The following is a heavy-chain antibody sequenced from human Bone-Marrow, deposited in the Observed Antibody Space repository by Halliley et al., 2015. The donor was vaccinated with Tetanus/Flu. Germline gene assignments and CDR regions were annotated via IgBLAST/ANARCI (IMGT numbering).Heavy chain of an antibody. D-gene: IGHD2-8*02. V-gene: IGHV3-74*01. J-gene: IGHJ4*02. CDR3: ARDLSTGG. Sequence: KGLVWVSRVDGDGTSTSYADSVKGRFTISRDNAKNTLYLQMNSLRAEDTAVYYCARDLSTGGWGQGTLVTVSS. CDR2: VDGDGTST.